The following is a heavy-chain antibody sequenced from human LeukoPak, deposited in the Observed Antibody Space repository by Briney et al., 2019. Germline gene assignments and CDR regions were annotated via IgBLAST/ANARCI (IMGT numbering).Heavy chain of an antibody. CDR3: AKGRGYSYGSDFDY. Sequence: PGGSLRLSCAASGFTFDDYAMHWVRQAPGKGLEWVSGISWNSGSIGYADSVKGRFTISRDNAKNSLYLQMNSLRAEDMALYYCAKGRGYSYGSDFDYWGQGTLVTVSS. CDR1: GFTFDDYA. J-gene: IGHJ4*02. D-gene: IGHD5-18*01. V-gene: IGHV3-9*03. CDR2: ISWNSGSI.